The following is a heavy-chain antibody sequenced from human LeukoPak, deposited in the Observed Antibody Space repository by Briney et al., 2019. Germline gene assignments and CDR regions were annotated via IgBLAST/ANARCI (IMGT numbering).Heavy chain of an antibody. CDR2: MLYSGST. V-gene: IGHV4-59*08. D-gene: IGHD3-16*02. Sequence: SETLSLTCTVSGASISNFHWSWIRQAPGQGLEWIGYMLYSGSTNQKPSLRSRVTISVDTSKNQVSLKLSSVTAADTAVYYCARSDIWGSYRFLDYWGQGILVTVSS. J-gene: IGHJ4*01. CDR1: GASISNFH. CDR3: ARSDIWGSYRFLDY.